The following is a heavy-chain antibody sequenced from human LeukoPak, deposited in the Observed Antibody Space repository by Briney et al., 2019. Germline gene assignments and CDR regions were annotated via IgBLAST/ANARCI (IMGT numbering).Heavy chain of an antibody. CDR3: AKGQVGSRGY. CDR2: IYSGGST. CDR1: GFTASSNY. D-gene: IGHD1-26*01. V-gene: IGHV3-66*01. J-gene: IGHJ4*02. Sequence: GGSLRLSCAASGFTASSNYMSWVRQAPGKGLEWVSVIYSGGSTYYADSVKGRFTISRDNSKNTLYLQMNSLRAEDTAVYYCAKGQVGSRGYWGQGTLVTVSS.